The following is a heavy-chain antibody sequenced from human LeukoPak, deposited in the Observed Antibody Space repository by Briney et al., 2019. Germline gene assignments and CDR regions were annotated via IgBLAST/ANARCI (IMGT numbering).Heavy chain of an antibody. V-gene: IGHV4-39*01. CDR1: GGSISSSSYY. Sequence: SETLSLTCTVSGGSISSSSYYWGWLRQPPGKGLEWIGSIYYSGSTYYNPSLNSRVTISVDTSKNQFSLKLSSVTAADTAVYYCARWSRANFQSGSFYASRRGYFDYWGQGTLVTVSS. D-gene: IGHD2-15*01. CDR3: ARWSRANFQSGSFYASRRGYFDY. J-gene: IGHJ4*02. CDR2: IYYSGST.